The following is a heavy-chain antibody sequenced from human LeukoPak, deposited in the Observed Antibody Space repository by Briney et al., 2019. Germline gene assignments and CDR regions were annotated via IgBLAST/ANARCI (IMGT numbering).Heavy chain of an antibody. J-gene: IGHJ4*02. Sequence: GRSLRLSCAASGFTFSSYGMHWVRQAPGKGLEWVAVISYDGSNKYYADSVKGRFTISRDNSKNTLYLQMNSLRAEDTAVYYCAKGALLWFGELLSPLDYWGQGTLVTDSS. CDR2: ISYDGSNK. CDR1: GFTFSSYG. V-gene: IGHV3-30*18. CDR3: AKGALLWFGELLSPLDY. D-gene: IGHD3-10*01.